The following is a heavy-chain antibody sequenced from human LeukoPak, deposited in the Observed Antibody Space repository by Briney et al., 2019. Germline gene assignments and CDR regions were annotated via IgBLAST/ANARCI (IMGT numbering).Heavy chain of an antibody. D-gene: IGHD4-17*01. CDR2: INHSGST. V-gene: IGHV4-34*01. Sequence: ASETLCLTCAVYGGSFSGYYWSWIRQPPGKGLEWIGEINHSGSTNYNPSLKSRVTISVDTSKNQFSLKLSSVTAADTAVYYCARVGVSTVTWVDFWGQGTLVTVSS. J-gene: IGHJ4*02. CDR1: GGSFSGYY. CDR3: ARVGVSTVTWVDF.